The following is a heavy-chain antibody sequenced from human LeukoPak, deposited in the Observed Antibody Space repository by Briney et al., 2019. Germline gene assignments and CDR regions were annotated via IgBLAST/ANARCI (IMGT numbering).Heavy chain of an antibody. J-gene: IGHJ4*02. CDR1: GGSFSGYY. CDR2: INHSGST. V-gene: IGHV4-34*01. D-gene: IGHD3-22*01. Sequence: SETLSLTCAVYGGSFSGYYWSWIRQPPGKGLEWIGEINHSGSTNYNPSLKSRVTISVDTSKNQFSLKLSSVTAADTAVYYCARVTWTRNYYDSSGYYSRDYWGQGTLVTVSS. CDR3: ARVTWTRNYYDSSGYYSRDY.